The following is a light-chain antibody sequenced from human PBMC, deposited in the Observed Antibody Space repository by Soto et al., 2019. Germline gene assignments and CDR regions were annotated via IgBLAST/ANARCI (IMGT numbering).Light chain of an antibody. CDR1: SSNIGAGYD. V-gene: IGLV1-40*01. CDR2: DNN. Sequence: QSVLTQPPSVSGAPGQRVTISCTGSSSNIGAGYDVHWYQQLPGTAPKLLLYDNNNRPSGVPGRFSGSKSGTSASLAITGLQAEDEADYYCQSYDRSLSVVFGGGTKLTVL. J-gene: IGLJ2*01. CDR3: QSYDRSLSVV.